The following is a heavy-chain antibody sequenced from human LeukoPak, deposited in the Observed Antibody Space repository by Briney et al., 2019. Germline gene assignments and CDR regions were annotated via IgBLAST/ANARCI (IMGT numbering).Heavy chain of an antibody. D-gene: IGHD2-2*01. CDR2: INQDGSGE. V-gene: IGHV3-7*01. CDR3: AREYQLPSSSPYFDY. CDR1: GFTFSGSW. J-gene: IGHJ4*02. Sequence: GGSLRLSCAGSGFTFSGSWMSWVRQAPGKGLEWVANINQDGSGEYYVDSVKGRFTISRDNAKNSLYLQMNSLRAEDTVVYYCAREYQLPSSSPYFDYWGQGTLVTVSS.